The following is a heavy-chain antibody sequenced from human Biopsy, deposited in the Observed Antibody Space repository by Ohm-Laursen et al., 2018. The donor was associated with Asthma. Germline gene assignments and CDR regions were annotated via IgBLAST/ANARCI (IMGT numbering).Heavy chain of an antibody. V-gene: IGHV3-30*01. D-gene: IGHD1-1*01. CDR1: GFSFSNFA. CDR3: VRDGTDDAFDI. J-gene: IGHJ3*02. Sequence: SLRLSCAASGFSFSNFAIHWIRQAPGKGLEWVGVISKDASTQDYADSVKGRFTMARDNSKNTLDLQMNSLREEDTAVYCCVRDGTDDAFDIWGQGTVVSVSS. CDR2: ISKDASTQ.